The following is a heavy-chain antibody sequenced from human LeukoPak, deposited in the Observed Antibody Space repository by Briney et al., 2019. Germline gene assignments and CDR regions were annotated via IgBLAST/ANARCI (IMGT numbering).Heavy chain of an antibody. V-gene: IGHV1-2*02. Sequence: ASVKVSCRASGYTFIAYYMHWVRQAPGQGLEWMGWINPSSGGINYAQKFQGRVTMTRDTSISTAYMELSELRSDDTAVYYCAGQKDPRPIDYWGQGTLITVSS. CDR1: GYTFIAYY. CDR3: AGQKDPRPIDY. J-gene: IGHJ4*02. CDR2: INPSSGGI.